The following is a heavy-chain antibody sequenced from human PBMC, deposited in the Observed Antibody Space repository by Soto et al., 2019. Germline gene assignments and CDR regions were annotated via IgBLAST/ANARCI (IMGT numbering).Heavy chain of an antibody. CDR3: ARGRAAAGVFDY. J-gene: IGHJ4*02. CDR1: GGSFSGYY. Sequence: SGALALTCSVSGGSFSGYYWSCIRQPPGKGLEWIGEINHSGSTNYTPSLKSRVTISVDTSKNQFSLKLSSVTAADTAVYYCARGRAAAGVFDYWAQGTL. CDR2: INHSGST. V-gene: IGHV4-34*01. D-gene: IGHD6-13*01.